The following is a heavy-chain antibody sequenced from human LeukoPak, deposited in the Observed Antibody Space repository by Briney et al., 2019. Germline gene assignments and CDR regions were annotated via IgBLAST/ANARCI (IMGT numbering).Heavy chain of an antibody. D-gene: IGHD4-17*01. CDR1: GFTFSSYS. V-gene: IGHV3-21*01. CDR2: ISSSSSYI. CDR3: ALGDYGAPFDY. J-gene: IGHJ4*02. Sequence: KPGGSLRLSCAASGFTFSSYSMNWVRQAPGKGLEWVSSISSSSSYIYYADSVKGRFTISRDNAKNSLYLQMNSLRAEDTAVYCCALGDYGAPFDYWGQGTLVTVFS.